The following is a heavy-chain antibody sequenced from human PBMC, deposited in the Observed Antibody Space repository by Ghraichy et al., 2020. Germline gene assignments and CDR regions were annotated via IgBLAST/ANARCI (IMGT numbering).Heavy chain of an antibody. CDR2: IRSKAYGGTT. CDR1: GFTFGDYA. D-gene: IGHD3-22*01. Sequence: GESLNITCTASGFTFGDYAMSWFRQAPGKGLEWVGFIRSKAYGGTTEYAASVKGRFTISRDDSKSIAYLQMNSLKTEDTAVYYCTRDRADVAIVVVLGYWGQGTLVTVSS. V-gene: IGHV3-49*03. CDR3: TRDRADVAIVVVLGY. J-gene: IGHJ4*02.